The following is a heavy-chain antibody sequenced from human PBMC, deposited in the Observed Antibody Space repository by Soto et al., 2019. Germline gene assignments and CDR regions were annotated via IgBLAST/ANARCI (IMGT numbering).Heavy chain of an antibody. V-gene: IGHV4-31*03. CDR2: IYNSGSA. J-gene: IGHJ4*02. Sequence: PWETLSLTCTVSVRSVSSAGYHWSWIRQHPGKALEWIGFIYNSGSAYYNPSLKSRVTISLDTSKNQFSLKLSSVTAADTAVYYCATLWSGLPDHWGQGTLVTVSS. D-gene: IGHD3-3*01. CDR1: VRSVSSAGYH. CDR3: ATLWSGLPDH.